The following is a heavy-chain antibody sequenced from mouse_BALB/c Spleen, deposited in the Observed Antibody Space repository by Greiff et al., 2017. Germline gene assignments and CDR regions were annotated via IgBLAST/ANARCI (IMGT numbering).Heavy chain of an antibody. V-gene: IGHV1-15*01. CDR1: GYTFTDYE. D-gene: IGHD2-3*01. CDR2: IDPETGGT. Sequence: VQLQQSGAELVRPGASVTLSCKASGYTFTDYEMHWVKQTPVHGLEWIGAIDPETGGTAYNQKFKGKATLTADKSSSTAYMELRSLTSEDSAVYYCTRWLLHYYAMDYWGQGTSVTVSS. J-gene: IGHJ4*01. CDR3: TRWLLHYYAMDY.